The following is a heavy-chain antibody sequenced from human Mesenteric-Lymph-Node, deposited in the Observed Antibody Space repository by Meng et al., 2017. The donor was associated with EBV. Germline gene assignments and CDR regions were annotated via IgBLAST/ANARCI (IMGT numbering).Heavy chain of an antibody. CDR3: ARSLTHGDFVPLEL. V-gene: IGHV4-30-2*01. J-gene: IGHJ4*02. CDR2: IFRTGST. Sequence: QLQLQESGSGLVKPAQTLPLTCAVSGGSINSGGYSWTWIRQPPGKGLEWIGYIFRTGSTNYNPSLRSRVTISVDTSKNQFSLRLTSVTAADTAVYYCARSLTHGDFVPLELWGQGTLVTVSS. D-gene: IGHD4-17*01. CDR1: GGSINSGGYS.